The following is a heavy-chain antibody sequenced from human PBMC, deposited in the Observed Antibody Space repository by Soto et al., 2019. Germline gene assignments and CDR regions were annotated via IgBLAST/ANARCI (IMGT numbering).Heavy chain of an antibody. V-gene: IGHV4-31*03. CDR1: GGSISSGGYY. Sequence: QVQLQESGPGLVKPSQTLSLTCTVSGGSISSGGYYWSWLRQQPGKSLEWIGYIYYSGSTYYNPSLKRRVTITVETSKNQFSLKLSSVTAADTAVYYCAGWDAGTPDACDIWGQGTMVTVSS. CDR2: IYYSGST. J-gene: IGHJ3*02. D-gene: IGHD6-13*01. CDR3: AGWDAGTPDACDI.